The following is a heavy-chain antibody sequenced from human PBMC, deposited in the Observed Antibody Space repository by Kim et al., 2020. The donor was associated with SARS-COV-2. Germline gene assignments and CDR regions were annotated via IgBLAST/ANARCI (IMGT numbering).Heavy chain of an antibody. CDR1: GFTFSHFA. CDR2: ITSDGNSR. Sequence: GGSLRLPCSASGFTFSHFAMHWVRQAPGKGLEWVAVITSDGNSRRHADSVRGRFTIPRDNVNNTLYLQMNSLRAEDTTFYFFGGYPGSDSYPEYRDQGS. D-gene: IGHD2-21*02. J-gene: IGHJ1*01. CDR3: GGYPGSDSYPEY. V-gene: IGHV3-30*04.